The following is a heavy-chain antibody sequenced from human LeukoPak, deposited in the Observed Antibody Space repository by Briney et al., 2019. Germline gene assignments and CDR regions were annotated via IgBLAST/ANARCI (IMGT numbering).Heavy chain of an antibody. Sequence: PGGSLRLSCAASGFTFSTYTMAWVRQAPGGGPEWVSGIGGDGGGGTYYADSVRGRFAISRDNSKSTLYLQMNSLRVEDTAVYYCLKDFGRNLGGPGYWGRGTLVTASP. CDR2: IGGDGGGGT. CDR3: LKDFGRNLGGPGY. J-gene: IGHJ4*02. D-gene: IGHD3-10*01. V-gene: IGHV3-23*01. CDR1: GFTFSTYT.